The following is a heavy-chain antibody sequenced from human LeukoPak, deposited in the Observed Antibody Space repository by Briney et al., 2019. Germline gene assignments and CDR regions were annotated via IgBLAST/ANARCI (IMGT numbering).Heavy chain of an antibody. D-gene: IGHD3-22*01. CDR2: IRSSDGTT. CDR1: GFSFSSYG. Sequence: PWRSLRLSCAASGFSFSSYGMNWVRQAPGKGLEWVSYIRSSDGTTYYAASVKGRFTISRANAKTSLYLQMDSLRAEDTAVYYCAKRADSSSHSSDYWGQGTLVTVSS. V-gene: IGHV3-48*04. CDR3: AKRADSSSHSSDY. J-gene: IGHJ4*02.